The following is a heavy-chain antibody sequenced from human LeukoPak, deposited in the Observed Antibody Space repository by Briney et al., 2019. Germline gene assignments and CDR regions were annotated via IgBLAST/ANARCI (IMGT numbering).Heavy chain of an antibody. CDR2: IYYSGST. Sequence: SETLSLTCTVSGGSISSHYWSWIRQPPGKGLEWIGYIYYSGSTNYNPSLKSRVTISVDTSKNQFSLKLSSVTAADTAVYYCARVQVVSRYFDWLIYFDYWGQGTLVTVSS. CDR3: ARVQVVSRYFDWLIYFDY. J-gene: IGHJ4*02. D-gene: IGHD3-9*01. CDR1: GGSISSHY. V-gene: IGHV4-59*11.